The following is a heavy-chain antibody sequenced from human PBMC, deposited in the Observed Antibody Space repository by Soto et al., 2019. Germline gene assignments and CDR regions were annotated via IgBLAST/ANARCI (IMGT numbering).Heavy chain of an antibody. V-gene: IGHV4-31*03. CDR1: GGSSSSGGSS. Sequence: SAPLSLACPLSGGSSSSGGSSWSWIRQHPGKGLEWIGYIYYSGSTYYNPSLKSRVTISVDTSKNQFSLKLSSVTAADTAVYYCAREELWANYGMDVWVQGTTVTVSS. J-gene: IGHJ6*02. D-gene: IGHD5-18*01. CDR3: AREELWANYGMDV. CDR2: IYYSGST.